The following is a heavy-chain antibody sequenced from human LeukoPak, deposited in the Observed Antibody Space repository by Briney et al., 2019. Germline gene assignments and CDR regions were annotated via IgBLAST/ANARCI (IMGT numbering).Heavy chain of an antibody. J-gene: IGHJ4*02. CDR3: ARGAYSSGWYPSLPDY. Sequence: PAASVKVSCKASGYTFTSYGISWVRQAPGQGLGWMGWISAYNGNTNYAQKLQGRVTMTTDTSTSTAYMELRSLRSDDTAVYYCARGAYSSGWYPSLPDYWGQGTLVTVSS. V-gene: IGHV1-18*01. CDR2: ISAYNGNT. D-gene: IGHD6-19*01. CDR1: GYTFTSYG.